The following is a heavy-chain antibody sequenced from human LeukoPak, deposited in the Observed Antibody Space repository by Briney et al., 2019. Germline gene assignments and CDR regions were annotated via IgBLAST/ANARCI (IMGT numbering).Heavy chain of an antibody. CDR1: GFTFSNYW. V-gene: IGHV3-74*01. Sequence: PGGSLRLSCAASGFTFSNYWVHWVRQAPGKGLVWVSRINPDGSTINYADSVRGRFTISRDNSKNTLYLQMNSLRAEDTAVYYCARVRGASSSSWYFDYWGQGTLVTVSS. CDR3: ARVRGASSSSWYFDY. CDR2: INPDGSTI. D-gene: IGHD6-13*01. J-gene: IGHJ4*02.